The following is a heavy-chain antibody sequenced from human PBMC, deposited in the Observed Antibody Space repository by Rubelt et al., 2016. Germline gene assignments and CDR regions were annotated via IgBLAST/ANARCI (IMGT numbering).Heavy chain of an antibody. V-gene: IGHV4-59*08. CDR2: IYYSGSA. CDR1: GDSISSYY. CDR3: ARHYRISGRGFDP. Sequence: QVQLQESGPGLVKPSETLSLTCTVSGDSISSYYWSWIRQPPGKGLEWIGSIYYSGSANYNPSLKSRVTISVDTSKNHVPLKLTLGTAAATAVYYCARHYRISGRGFDPWGQGTLVTVSS. J-gene: IGHJ5*02. D-gene: IGHD3-16*02.